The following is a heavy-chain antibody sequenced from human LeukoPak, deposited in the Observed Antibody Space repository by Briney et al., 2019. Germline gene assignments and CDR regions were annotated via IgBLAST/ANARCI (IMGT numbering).Heavy chain of an antibody. CDR2: MSYSGNS. CDR1: GGSISTYY. Sequence: SETLSLTCTVSGGSISTYYWSWIRQSPGKGLEWIGYMSYSGNSNYSPSLESRVTVSVDTSKNQFSLKLTSVTAADTAVYYCARNGGGWPFDYWGQGTLVTVSS. V-gene: IGHV4-59*08. D-gene: IGHD6-19*01. CDR3: ARNGGGWPFDY. J-gene: IGHJ4*02.